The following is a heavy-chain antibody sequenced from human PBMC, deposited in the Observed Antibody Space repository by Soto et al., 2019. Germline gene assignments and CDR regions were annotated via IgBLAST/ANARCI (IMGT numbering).Heavy chain of an antibody. Sequence: SETLSLTCTVSGDSISSGTPYYWSWIRQHPGKGLEWIGYIFYSGSTSYNSSLDSRLTISLDTSKSQFSLELSSVTAADTAVYYCARRRLSGEYDYWGQGALVTVSS. CDR1: GDSISSGTPYY. CDR2: IFYSGST. V-gene: IGHV4-31*03. J-gene: IGHJ4*02. CDR3: ARRRLSGEYDY. D-gene: IGHD3-10*01.